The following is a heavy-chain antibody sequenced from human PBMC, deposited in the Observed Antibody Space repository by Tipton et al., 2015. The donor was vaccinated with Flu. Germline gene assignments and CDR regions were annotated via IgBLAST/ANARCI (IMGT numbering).Heavy chain of an antibody. CDR3: ARDHQSPRTSANWFVP. CDR2: IYTSGST. D-gene: IGHD2-2*01. Sequence: TLSLTCTVSGDSMRSYYWSWIRQPAGKGLEWIGRIYTSGSTYYNPSLKSRVSMSIDTSKDQFSLNLSSVTAADPAVYHCARDHQSPRTSANWFVPWRQGTLDTVPS. V-gene: IGHV4-4*07. J-gene: IGHJ5*02. CDR1: GDSMRSYY.